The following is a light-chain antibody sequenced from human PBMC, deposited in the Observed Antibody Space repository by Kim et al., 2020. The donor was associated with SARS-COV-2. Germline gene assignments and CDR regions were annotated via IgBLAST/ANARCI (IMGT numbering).Light chain of an antibody. Sequence: DIQMTQSPSSLSASVGDRVTITCRASQSISSYLNWYQQKPGKAPKLLIYAASSLQSGVPSRFSGSGSGTDFTLTISSLQPEDFATYYCEQGDRTPHTCGEGTKREI. V-gene: IGKV1-39*01. CDR2: AAS. CDR3: EQGDRTPHT. CDR1: QSISSY. J-gene: IGKJ2*01.